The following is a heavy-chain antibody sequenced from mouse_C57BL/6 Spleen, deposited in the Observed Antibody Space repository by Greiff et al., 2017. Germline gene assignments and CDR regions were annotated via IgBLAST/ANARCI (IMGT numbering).Heavy chain of an antibody. Sequence: EVQLQQSGPVLVKPGASVKMSCKASGYTFTDYYMNWVKPSHGKSLEWIGVINPYHGGTSYNPKFKGTATLTVDKSSSTAYMELNSLTSDDSAVYYCARSITTSSSPGYFDYWGQGTTLTVSS. CDR2: INPYHGGT. V-gene: IGHV1-19*01. CDR1: GYTFTDYY. D-gene: IGHD1-2*01. CDR3: ARSITTSSSPGYFDY. J-gene: IGHJ2*01.